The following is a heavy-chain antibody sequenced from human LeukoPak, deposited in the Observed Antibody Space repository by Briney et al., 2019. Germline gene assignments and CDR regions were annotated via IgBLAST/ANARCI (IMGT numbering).Heavy chain of an antibody. Sequence: GGSLRLSCAASGFTFSSYSMNWVRQAPGKGLEWVSSISSSSSYIYYADSVKGRFTISRDNAKNSLYLQMNSLRAEDTAVYYCARDSPGNLVGAYGVFDYWGQGTLVTVSS. J-gene: IGHJ4*02. CDR1: GFTFSSYS. CDR3: ARDSPGNLVGAYGVFDY. D-gene: IGHD1-26*01. V-gene: IGHV3-21*01. CDR2: ISSSSSYI.